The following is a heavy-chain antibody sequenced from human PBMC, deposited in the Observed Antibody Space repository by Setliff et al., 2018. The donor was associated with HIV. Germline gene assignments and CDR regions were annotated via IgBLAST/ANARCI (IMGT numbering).Heavy chain of an antibody. CDR1: IASISGNY. Sequence: SETLSLTCTVSIASISGNYWSWIRQPAGKRLEWIGCINYGGASPPTYTPSFKSRVTMSADTSKIQCSLKLTSVSAADTAVYYCACGVAAAGILMDVWGRGTTVTVSS. V-gene: IGHV4-4*07. CDR2: INYGGASPP. J-gene: IGHJ6*03. CDR3: ACGVAAAGILMDV. D-gene: IGHD6-13*01.